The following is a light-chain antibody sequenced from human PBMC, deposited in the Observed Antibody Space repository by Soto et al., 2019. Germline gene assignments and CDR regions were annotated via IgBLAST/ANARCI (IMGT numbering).Light chain of an antibody. CDR3: QQHANWPPLT. CDR1: QNVRDQ. V-gene: IGKV3-15*01. J-gene: IGKJ4*01. Sequence: EVVMTQSPATLSVSPGERATLSCRASQNVRDQLVWYQQRPGQAPRLLIHTASTRATGIPARFSGSGSGTEFTLTISSLQSEDVAVYYCQQHANWPPLTFGVGTKVEIK. CDR2: TAS.